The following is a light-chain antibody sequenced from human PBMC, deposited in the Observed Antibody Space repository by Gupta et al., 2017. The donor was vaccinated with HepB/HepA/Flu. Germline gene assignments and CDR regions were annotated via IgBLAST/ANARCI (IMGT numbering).Light chain of an antibody. V-gene: IGKV1-5*03. CDR3: QRYESYSPPI. CDR1: QNADRR. J-gene: IGKJ2*01. CDR2: EAS. Sequence: DVQMIQSPPTLSASVGDRVTITCRTSQNADRRLAWYQHKPGSAPKLLIYEASNLHRGVPSRYRGSNTGTEFTLTISIRQLDDFAFYFCQRYESYSPPIFGPGTKLEIK.